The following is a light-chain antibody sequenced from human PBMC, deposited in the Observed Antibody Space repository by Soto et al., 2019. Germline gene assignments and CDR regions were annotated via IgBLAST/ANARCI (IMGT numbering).Light chain of an antibody. Sequence: EIVMTQSPATLSVSPGERATLSCRASQSVSSNLAWYQQKPGQAPRLLISGASPRATGISARFSGSGSGTEFTLTLSSLQSEDFADYYCQQYNNWPYTFGQGTKLEIK. CDR1: QSVSSN. J-gene: IGKJ2*01. V-gene: IGKV3-15*01. CDR2: GAS. CDR3: QQYNNWPYT.